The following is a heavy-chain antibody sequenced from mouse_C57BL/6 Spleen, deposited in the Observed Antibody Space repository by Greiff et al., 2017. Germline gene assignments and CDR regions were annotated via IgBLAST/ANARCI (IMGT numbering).Heavy chain of an antibody. Sequence: VQLQQSGAELVKPGASVKISCKASGYAFSSYWMNWVQQRPGKGLEWIGQIYPGAGDTNYNGKFTGKATLTADKSSSTAYMQLSSLTSEDSAVYFCARCDYYGSSPYYYAMDYWGQGTSVTVSS. D-gene: IGHD1-1*01. J-gene: IGHJ4*01. CDR1: GYAFSSYW. V-gene: IGHV1-80*01. CDR3: ARCDYYGSSPYYYAMDY. CDR2: IYPGAGDT.